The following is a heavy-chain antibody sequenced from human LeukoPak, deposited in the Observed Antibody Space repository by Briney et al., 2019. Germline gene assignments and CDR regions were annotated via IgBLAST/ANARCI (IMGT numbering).Heavy chain of an antibody. CDR1: GFSLDDYA. V-gene: IGHV3-9*01. J-gene: IGHJ3*01. CDR2: ISWDGRNM. Sequence: TGGSLRLSCAASGFSLDDYAMHWVRQAPGQGLEWVSSISWDGRNMAYAASVKGRFTISRDNAQNSLYLQMYSLKIEDTAFYYCIEDMGFDLLKDAFDLWGQGMLVTVSS. CDR3: IEDMGFDLLKDAFDL. D-gene: IGHD1-26*01.